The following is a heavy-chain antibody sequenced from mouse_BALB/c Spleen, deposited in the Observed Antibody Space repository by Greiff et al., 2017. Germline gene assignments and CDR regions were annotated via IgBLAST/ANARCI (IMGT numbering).Heavy chain of an antibody. CDR2: IYPGSGST. V-gene: IGHV1S22*01. J-gene: IGHJ4*01. CDR1: GYTFTSYW. CDR3: TRDYGSSYGYAMDY. D-gene: IGHD1-1*01. Sequence: LQQPGSELVRPGASVKLSCKASGYTFTSYWMHWVKQRPGQGLEWIGNIYPGSGSTNYDEKFKSKATLTVDTSSSTAYMQLSSLTSEDSAVYYCTRDYGSSYGYAMDYWGLGTSVTVSS.